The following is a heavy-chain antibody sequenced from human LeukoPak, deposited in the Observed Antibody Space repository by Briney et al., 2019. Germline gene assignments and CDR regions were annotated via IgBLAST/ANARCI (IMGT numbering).Heavy chain of an antibody. V-gene: IGHV3-7*03. D-gene: IGHD3-22*01. CDR1: GFTFSNYW. Sequence: GGSLRLSCAASGFTFSNYWMSWVRQAPGKGLEWVANIKQDGSEKYYVDSVKGRFTISRDNAKNSLYLQMNSLRAEDAAIYYCARDFQDYYYDNTSTLGYFDSWGQGTLVTLSS. CDR2: IKQDGSEK. J-gene: IGHJ4*02. CDR3: ARDFQDYYYDNTSTLGYFDS.